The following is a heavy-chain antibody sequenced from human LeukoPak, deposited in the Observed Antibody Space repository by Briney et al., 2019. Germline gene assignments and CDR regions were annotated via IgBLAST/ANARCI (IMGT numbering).Heavy chain of an antibody. CDR2: IYTSGST. D-gene: IGHD4-17*01. CDR1: GGSISSGSYY. V-gene: IGHV4-61*02. J-gene: IGHJ4*02. Sequence: SQTLSLTCTVSGGSISSGSYYWRWVRQPAGKGREWIGRIYTSGSTNYNPSLKSRVTISVDTSKNQFSLKLSSVTAADTAVYYCARESFYGDSDWGQGTLVTVSS. CDR3: ARESFYGDSD.